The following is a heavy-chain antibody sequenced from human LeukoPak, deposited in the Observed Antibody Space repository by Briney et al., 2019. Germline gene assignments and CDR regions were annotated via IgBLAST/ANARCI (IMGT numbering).Heavy chain of an antibody. Sequence: ASVKVSCKASGGTFSSFAISWVRQAPGQGLEWMGGIIPTFGTANYAQKFQGRVTITADESTSTAYMELSSLRSEDTAVYYCAISSKLERPYYWGQGTLVTVSS. CDR3: AISSKLERPYY. V-gene: IGHV1-69*13. CDR1: GGTFSSFA. J-gene: IGHJ4*02. CDR2: IIPTFGTA. D-gene: IGHD1-1*01.